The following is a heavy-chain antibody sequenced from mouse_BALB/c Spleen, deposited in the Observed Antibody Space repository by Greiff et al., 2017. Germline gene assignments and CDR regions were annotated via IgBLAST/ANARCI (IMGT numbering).Heavy chain of an antibody. Sequence: EVKLLESGGGLVQPGGSLNLSCAASGFDFSRYWMSWARQAPGKGQEWIGEINPGSSTINYTPSLKDKFIISRDNAKNTLYLQMSKVRSEDTALYYCARRGNYGRGYAMDYWGQGTSVTVSS. CDR1: GFDFSRYW. CDR3: ARRGNYGRGYAMDY. J-gene: IGHJ4*01. D-gene: IGHD2-1*01. CDR2: INPGSSTI. V-gene: IGHV4-2*02.